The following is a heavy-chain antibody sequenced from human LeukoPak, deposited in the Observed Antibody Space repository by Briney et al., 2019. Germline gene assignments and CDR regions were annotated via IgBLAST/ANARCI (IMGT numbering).Heavy chain of an antibody. V-gene: IGHV4-59*01. J-gene: IGHJ6*03. CDR3: ARAPHFYYYMDV. CDR2: IYYTGST. Sequence: SETLSLTCTVSGGSISSYFWSWIRQPPGKALEWVGYIYYTGSTNYNPSLKSRVTISVDTSKNQFSLKLSSGTAADTALYYCARAPHFYYYMDVWGKGTTVTVSS. CDR1: GGSISSYF.